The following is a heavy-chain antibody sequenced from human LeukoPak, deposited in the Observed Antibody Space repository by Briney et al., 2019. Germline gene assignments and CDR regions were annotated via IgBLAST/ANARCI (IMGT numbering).Heavy chain of an antibody. CDR3: ARDRWANCSSTSCPPLYYYYMDV. D-gene: IGHD2-2*01. Sequence: PSETLSLTCTVSGGSISSGGYYWSWIRQPPGKGLEWIGYIYHSGSTYYNPSLKSRVTISVDRSKNQFSLKLSSVTAADTAVYYCARDRWANCSSTSCPPLYYYYMDVWGKGTTVTVSS. CDR2: IYHSGST. J-gene: IGHJ6*03. V-gene: IGHV4-30-2*01. CDR1: GGSISSGGYY.